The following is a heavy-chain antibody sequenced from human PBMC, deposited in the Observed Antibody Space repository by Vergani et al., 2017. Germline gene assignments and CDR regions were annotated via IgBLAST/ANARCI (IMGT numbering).Heavy chain of an antibody. Sequence: QVQLQESGPGLVRPSETLSLTCTVSGGSLSGYYWNWIRQTPGEGLEWIGYVEDSGYFNYNPSLKTRGSMSSDTSNNQFSLMLSSVAVADTAVYYCARSSVRRNAPDYFVNWGQGTLVTVSS. J-gene: IGHJ4*03. CDR1: GGSLSGYY. CDR2: VEDSGYF. V-gene: IGHV4-59*01. CDR3: ARSSVRRNAPDYFVN. D-gene: IGHD1-1*01.